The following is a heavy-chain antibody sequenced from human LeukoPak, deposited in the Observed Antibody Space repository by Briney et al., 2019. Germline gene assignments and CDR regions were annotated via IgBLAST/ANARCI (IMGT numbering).Heavy chain of an antibody. J-gene: IGHJ4*02. CDR2: FDPESGEA. Sequence: ASVKVSCKVSGYTLTELARHWVRQSPGEGLDWMGGFDPESGEAVYAKQFQGRVSMTEDTSTETAYLELNSLTSEDTAVYYCAVIAPLFDYWGQGTLVTVSS. CDR3: AVIAPLFDY. D-gene: IGHD6-13*01. V-gene: IGHV1-24*01. CDR1: GYTLTELA.